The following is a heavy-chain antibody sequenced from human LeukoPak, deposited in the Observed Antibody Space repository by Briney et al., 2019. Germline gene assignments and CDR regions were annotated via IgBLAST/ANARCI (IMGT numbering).Heavy chain of an antibody. CDR2: THPVDSDT. J-gene: IGHJ5*02. V-gene: IGHV5-51*01. D-gene: IGHD3-16*01. CDR1: GYSFSIYW. CDR3: ARHGELGNWFDP. Sequence: GESLKISCKASGYSFSIYWIGWMRQMPGKGLEWMGITHPVDSDTRYSPSFQGQVTISADKSTSTAYLQWSSLKASDTAMYYCARHGELGNWFDPWGQGTLVTVSS.